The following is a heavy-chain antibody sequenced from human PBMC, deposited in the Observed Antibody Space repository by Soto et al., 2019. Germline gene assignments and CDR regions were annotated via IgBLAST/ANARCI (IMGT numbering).Heavy chain of an antibody. CDR2: MNPNSGHT. J-gene: IGHJ5*02. CDR1: GYTFTSHD. V-gene: IGHV1-8*01. CDR3: ASDMSTT. D-gene: IGHD2-2*01. Sequence: QVQLAQSGAEVKKPGASVKVSCKASGYTFTSHDINWMRQTTGQGLEWMGWMNPNSGHTNSAQKFQGRVTMTRDTSINTAYMELTNLRSEDTAIYYCASDMSTTWGQGTLVTVSS.